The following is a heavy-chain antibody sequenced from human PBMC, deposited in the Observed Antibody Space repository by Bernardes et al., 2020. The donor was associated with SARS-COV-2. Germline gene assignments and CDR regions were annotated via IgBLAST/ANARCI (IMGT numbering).Heavy chain of an antibody. V-gene: IGHV3-33*08. CDR2: IWFDGSNE. D-gene: IGHD1-7*01. J-gene: IGHJ6*02. Sequence: GGSLRLSCEVSGLIFSSYTMHWVRQAPGKGLEWVGVIWFDGSNEYYADSVKGRFAISRDNSKNTLFLQMNSLKVEDTAVYYCARGPLGNYDRFYGMDVWGQGTTVTVSS. CDR1: GLIFSSYT. CDR3: ARGPLGNYDRFYGMDV.